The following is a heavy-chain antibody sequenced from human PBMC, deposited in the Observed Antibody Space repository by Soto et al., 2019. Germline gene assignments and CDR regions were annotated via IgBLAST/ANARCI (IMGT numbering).Heavy chain of an antibody. D-gene: IGHD2-2*02. Sequence: EVQLVESGGGLVTPGGSLRLSCAASGFTFSNAWMHWVRQAPGKGLEWVGRIKSKSDGGTTDYGAPVKGRFTISRDDSKNMLFLQMNSLKTDVTAVYFCSTDRPGFSSTVCYTALDIWGQGTMVTVTS. CDR3: STDRPGFSSTVCYTALDI. CDR2: IKSKSDGGTT. V-gene: IGHV3-15*07. J-gene: IGHJ3*02. CDR1: GFTFSNAW.